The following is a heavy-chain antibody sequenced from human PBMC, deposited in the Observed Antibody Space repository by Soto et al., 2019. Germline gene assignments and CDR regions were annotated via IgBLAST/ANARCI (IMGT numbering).Heavy chain of an antibody. V-gene: IGHV3-7*01. CDR2: IKEDGSDK. Sequence: PGGSLRLSCAASGFTFRTYWMSWVRQAPGKGLEWVAFIKEDGSDKYYVDSVKGRFAISRDNAKNSLYLQMNSLRAEDTAVYYCAREGGGRSGKDVWGKGTMVTVSS. CDR1: GFTFRTYW. J-gene: IGHJ6*04. D-gene: IGHD1-1*01. CDR3: AREGGGRSGKDV.